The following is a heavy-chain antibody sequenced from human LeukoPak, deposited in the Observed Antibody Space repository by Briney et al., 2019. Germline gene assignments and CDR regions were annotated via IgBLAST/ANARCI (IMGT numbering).Heavy chain of an antibody. CDR1: GFTFSDYY. J-gene: IGHJ5*02. Sequence: PGGSLRLSCVVSGFTFSDYYMSWIRQAPGKGLEWVSYISSDNSTTYYADSVKGRFTVSRDNAKDSLYLQMNSLRAEDTAVYYCARQGYCSRGSCYWSGWFDPWGQRTLVTVSS. CDR3: ARQGYCSRGSCYWSGWFDP. CDR2: ISSDNSTT. D-gene: IGHD2-15*01. V-gene: IGHV3-11*01.